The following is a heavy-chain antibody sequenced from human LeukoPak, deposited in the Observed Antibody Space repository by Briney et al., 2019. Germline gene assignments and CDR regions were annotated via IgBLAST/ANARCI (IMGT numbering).Heavy chain of an antibody. D-gene: IGHD6-19*01. CDR2: ISYDGSNK. Sequence: GRSLRLSCAASGFTFSSYAMHWVRQAPGKGLEWVAVISYDGSNKYYADSVKGRFTISRDNSKNTPYLQMNSLRAEDTAVYYCARGGIAVAGTSPGLDYWGQGTLVTVSS. J-gene: IGHJ4*02. CDR1: GFTFSSYA. CDR3: ARGGIAVAGTSPGLDY. V-gene: IGHV3-30*04.